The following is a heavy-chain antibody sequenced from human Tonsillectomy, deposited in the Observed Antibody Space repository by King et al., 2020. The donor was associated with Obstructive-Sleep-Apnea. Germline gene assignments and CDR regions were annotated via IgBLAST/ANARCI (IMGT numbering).Heavy chain of an antibody. CDR3: AREQQLVLHYYYYDMDV. CDR1: GFTFSSYA. D-gene: IGHD6-13*01. V-gene: IGHV3-30*04. Sequence: VQLVESGGGVVQPGRSLRLSCAASGFTFSSYAMHWVRQAPGKGLEWVTVISYVGSNKYYADSVKGRFTISRDHSKNTLYLQMNSLRAEVTAVYYWAREQQLVLHYYYYDMDVWGQGTTVTVSS. CDR2: ISYVGSNK. J-gene: IGHJ6*02.